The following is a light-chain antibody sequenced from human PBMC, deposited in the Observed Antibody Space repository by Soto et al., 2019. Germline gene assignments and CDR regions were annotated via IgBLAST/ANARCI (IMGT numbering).Light chain of an antibody. CDR2: GAS. CDR1: QSVSSNY. CDR3: QQYANSPFT. V-gene: IGKV3-20*01. Sequence: EIVLTQSPGTLPLSPGERATLSCRASQSVSSNYLVWYQQKPGQAPRPLIYGASSRATGIPDRFSGSGSGTDLTLTISRLEPEEFAVYYCQQYANSPFTFGQGTKQEIK. J-gene: IGKJ2*01.